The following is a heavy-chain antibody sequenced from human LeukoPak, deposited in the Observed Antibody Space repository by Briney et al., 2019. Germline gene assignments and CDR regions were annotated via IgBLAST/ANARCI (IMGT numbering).Heavy chain of an antibody. V-gene: IGHV4-59*01. CDR2: IYYTGST. CDR3: ARDRGIRYFDS. Sequence: PSETLSLTCTVSGGSISSYYWNWVRQPPGKGLEWLGYIYYTGSTNYNPSLKSRVTISVDTSKNQFSLRLTSVTAADTAVFYCARDRGIRYFDSWGQGTLVTVSS. J-gene: IGHJ4*02. D-gene: IGHD2-15*01. CDR1: GGSISSYY.